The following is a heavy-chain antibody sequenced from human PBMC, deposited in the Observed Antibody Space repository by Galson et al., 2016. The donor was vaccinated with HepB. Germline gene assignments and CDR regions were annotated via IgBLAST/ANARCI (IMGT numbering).Heavy chain of an antibody. Sequence: SLRLSCAASGFTLNTYAMSWVRQAPGKGLEWVSAVDGSTDTTYHADSVKGRFTLSRDNSRNSVSLQMNGLRVEDTAVYFCARGTSGYGAFDIWGQGTLVTVS. V-gene: IGHV3-23*01. D-gene: IGHD6-25*01. CDR3: ARGTSGYGAFDI. J-gene: IGHJ3*02. CDR1: GFTLNTYA. CDR2: VDGSTDTT.